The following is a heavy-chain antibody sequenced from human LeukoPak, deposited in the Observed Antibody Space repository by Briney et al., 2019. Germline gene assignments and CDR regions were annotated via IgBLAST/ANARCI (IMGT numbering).Heavy chain of an antibody. J-gene: IGHJ6*03. CDR3: ARRATGLYYYYYMDV. CDR2: IYYSGST. Sequence: SETLSLTCTVSGGSISSYYWSWIRQPPGKRLEWIGYIYYSGSTNYNPSLKSRVTISVDTSKNQFSLKLSSVTAADTAVYYCARRATGLYYYYYMDVWGKGTTVTVSS. CDR1: GGSISSYY. D-gene: IGHD1-1*01. V-gene: IGHV4-59*01.